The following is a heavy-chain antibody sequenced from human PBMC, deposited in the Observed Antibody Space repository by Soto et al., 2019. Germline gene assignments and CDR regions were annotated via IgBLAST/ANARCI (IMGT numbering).Heavy chain of an antibody. Sequence: QVQLVESGGGVVQPGRSLRLSCAASGFTFSSYGMHWVRQAPGKGLEWVAVIWYDGSNKYYADSVKGRFTISRDNSKNTLYLQMNSLRAEDKAVYYCARDPEGYCSGGSCRPFWFDPWGQGTLVTVSS. CDR1: GFTFSSYG. D-gene: IGHD2-15*01. J-gene: IGHJ5*02. CDR2: IWYDGSNK. CDR3: ARDPEGYCSGGSCRPFWFDP. V-gene: IGHV3-33*01.